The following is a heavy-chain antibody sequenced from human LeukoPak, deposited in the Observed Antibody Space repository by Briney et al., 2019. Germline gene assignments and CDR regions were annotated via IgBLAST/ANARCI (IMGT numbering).Heavy chain of an antibody. CDR1: GFTFNNYG. J-gene: IGHJ4*02. D-gene: IGHD2-15*01. CDR3: AKTRGYCSGGSCYCDY. V-gene: IGHV3-30*02. CDR2: IRYNGNNQ. Sequence: GGSLRLSCAASGFTFNNYGMHWVRQAPGKGLEWVAFIRYNGNNQYYADSVKGRFTISRDNSKNTLYLQMNSLRAEDTAVYYCAKTRGYCSGGSCYCDYWGQGTLVTVSS.